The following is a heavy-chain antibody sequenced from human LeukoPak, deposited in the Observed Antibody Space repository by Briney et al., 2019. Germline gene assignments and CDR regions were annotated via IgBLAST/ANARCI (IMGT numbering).Heavy chain of an antibody. CDR3: ARAGMDSRGYYQGFDY. Sequence: GGSLRLSCAASGFTFDDHGMTWVRQAPGKGLEWVSGINWNGDSTGYADSVKGRFTISRDNAKNSLYLQMNSLRAEDTALYYCARAGMDSRGYYQGFDYWGQGTLVTVSS. J-gene: IGHJ4*02. V-gene: IGHV3-20*04. CDR2: INWNGDST. D-gene: IGHD3-22*01. CDR1: GFTFDDHG.